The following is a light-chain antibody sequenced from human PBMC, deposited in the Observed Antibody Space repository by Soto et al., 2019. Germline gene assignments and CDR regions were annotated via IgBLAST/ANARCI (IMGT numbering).Light chain of an antibody. Sequence: EIVLTQSPATLSLSPGERATLSCRASQSVSSYLAWYQQKPGQAPRLLIYDASNRATGIPARFSGSGSETHFTHTISSLEPADFSVYYCQQRSNWWTFGQGPKVEI. CDR3: QQRSNWWT. CDR1: QSVSSY. CDR2: DAS. V-gene: IGKV3-11*01. J-gene: IGKJ1*01.